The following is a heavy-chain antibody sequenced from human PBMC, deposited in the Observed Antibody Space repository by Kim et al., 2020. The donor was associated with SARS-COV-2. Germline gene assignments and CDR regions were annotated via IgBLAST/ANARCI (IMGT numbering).Heavy chain of an antibody. D-gene: IGHD2-2*01. CDR2: ITNDGSST. Sequence: GGCLRLSCAASGFMFSSYWMHWVRQAPGKGLVWVSRITNDGSSTNYADSVKCRFTISRDNAKNTLYLQMNSLRAEDSAVYYCARDWIPHCSSASCYGYGMDVWGQGTTVTVSS. J-gene: IGHJ6*02. CDR3: ARDWIPHCSSASCYGYGMDV. V-gene: IGHV3-74*01. CDR1: GFMFSSYW.